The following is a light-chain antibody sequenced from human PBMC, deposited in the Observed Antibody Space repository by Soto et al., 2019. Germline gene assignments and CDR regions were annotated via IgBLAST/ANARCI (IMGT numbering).Light chain of an antibody. CDR1: QSLLDSDGYNY. J-gene: IGKJ4*01. CDR2: LGS. V-gene: IGKV2-28*01. Sequence: DIVMTQSPLSLPVTPGEPASISCRSSQSLLDSDGYNYLDWYLQKPGQSPQLLIYLGSNRASGVPDRFSGSGSGTDFTLKISRVGVEDVGIYYCMQALQTPLTFGGGTKAEIK. CDR3: MQALQTPLT.